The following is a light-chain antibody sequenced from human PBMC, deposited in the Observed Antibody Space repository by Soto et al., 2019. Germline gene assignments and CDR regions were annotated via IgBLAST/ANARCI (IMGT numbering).Light chain of an antibody. V-gene: IGKV3-20*01. CDR3: QQYGRSPPYT. CDR1: QSVSSNY. CDR2: GAS. Sequence: EIVLTQSPGTPSLSPGERATLSCRASQSVSSNYLAWYQQKLGQAPRLLIYGASNRATGIPDRFSGSGSGTDFTLTISRLEPEDFAVYYCQQYGRSPPYTFGQGTKLEI. J-gene: IGKJ2*01.